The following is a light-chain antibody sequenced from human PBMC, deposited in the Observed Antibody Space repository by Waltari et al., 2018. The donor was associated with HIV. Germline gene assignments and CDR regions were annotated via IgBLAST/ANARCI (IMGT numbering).Light chain of an antibody. V-gene: IGLV2-14*01. Sequence: QSALTQPASVSGSPGQSITISCTGTSSDVGGYNFVSWFQHPPGKAPKVMIYEVRNRPSGVSNRFSGSKSGNTAALTISGLQAEDEADYYCSSYTSSSTLVFGGGTKLTVL. CDR3: SSYTSSSTLV. CDR1: SSDVGGYNF. CDR2: EVR. J-gene: IGLJ2*01.